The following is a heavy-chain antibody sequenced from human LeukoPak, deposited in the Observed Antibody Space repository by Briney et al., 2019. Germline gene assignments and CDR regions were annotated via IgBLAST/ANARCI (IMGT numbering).Heavy chain of an antibody. CDR3: ARDLSYYDILTGYFRPGAFDT. CDR1: GGSISSYY. J-gene: IGHJ3*02. V-gene: IGHV4-4*07. Sequence: PSETLSLTCTVSGGSISSYYWSWIWQPAGKGLEWIGRIYTSGSTNYNPSLKSRVTMSVDTSKNQFSLKLSSVTAADTAVYYCARDLSYYDILTGYFRPGAFDTWGQGTMVTVSS. CDR2: IYTSGST. D-gene: IGHD3-9*01.